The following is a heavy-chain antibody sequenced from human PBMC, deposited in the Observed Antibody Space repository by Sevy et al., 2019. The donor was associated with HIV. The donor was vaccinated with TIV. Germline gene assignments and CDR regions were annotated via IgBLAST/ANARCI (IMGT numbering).Heavy chain of an antibody. V-gene: IGHV3-11*01. CDR3: VGRPYSSAYSWSYHFDY. Sequence: GGSLRLSCAASGFTFSDYYMSWIRQAPWKGLEWISYISGSSSAIVYADSVKGRFAISRNNAKNSLYLHMDNLRAEDTAVYFCVGRPYSSAYSWSYHFDYWGQGTLVTVSS. CDR1: GFTFSDYY. CDR2: ISGSSSAI. D-gene: IGHD3-16*01. J-gene: IGHJ4*02.